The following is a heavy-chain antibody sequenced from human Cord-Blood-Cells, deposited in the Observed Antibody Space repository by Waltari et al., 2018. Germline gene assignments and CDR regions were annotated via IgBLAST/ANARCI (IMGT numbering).Heavy chain of an antibody. CDR3: ARDLPIVATISSLSRGGMDV. Sequence: QVQLVQSGAEVKKPGSSVKVYCKASGYTFTSYYMHWVRQAPGQALAWMGIINPSGGDTNYAQKFKGRVTMNRDTSISTAYMELSRLRSDDTAVYYCARDLPIVATISSLSRGGMDVWGQGTTVTVSS. CDR1: GYTFTSYY. CDR2: INPSGGDT. D-gene: IGHD5-12*01. J-gene: IGHJ6*02. V-gene: IGHV1-2*02.